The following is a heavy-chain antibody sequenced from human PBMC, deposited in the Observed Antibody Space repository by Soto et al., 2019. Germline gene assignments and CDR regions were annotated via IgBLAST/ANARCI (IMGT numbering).Heavy chain of an antibody. V-gene: IGHV4-39*01. Sequence: SETLSLTCTVSGGSISSSSYYWGWIRQPPGKGLEWIGSIYYSGSTYYNPSLKSRVTISVDTSKNQFSLKLSSVTAADTAVYYCARLWSGRTTFQSCSRMKYGKYVCGQGTTVPVS. J-gene: IGHJ6*02. D-gene: IGHD1-7*01. CDR1: GGSISSSSYY. CDR2: IYYSGST. CDR3: ARLWSGRTTFQSCSRMKYGKYV.